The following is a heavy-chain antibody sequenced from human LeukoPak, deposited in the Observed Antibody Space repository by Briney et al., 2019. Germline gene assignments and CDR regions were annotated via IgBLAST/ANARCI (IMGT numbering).Heavy chain of an antibody. V-gene: IGHV4-34*01. D-gene: IGHD6-19*01. CDR3: ARRIDYSSGWYPRWYYYYMDV. J-gene: IGHJ6*03. CDR1: GGSFSGYY. CDR2: INHSGST. Sequence: SETLSLTCAVYGGSFSGYYWSWIRQPPGKGLEWIGEINHSGSTNYNPSLKSRVTISVDTSKNQLSLQLSSVTAADTAVYYWARRIDYSSGWYPRWYYYYMDVWGKGTTVTISS.